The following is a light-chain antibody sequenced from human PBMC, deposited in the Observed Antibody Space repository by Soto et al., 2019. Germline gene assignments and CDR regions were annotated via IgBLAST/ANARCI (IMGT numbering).Light chain of an antibody. CDR3: QQAYSHPWT. CDR1: QGISGW. Sequence: DIQMTQSPSSVSASVGDRVTITCRASQGISGWLAWYQQKPGQAPKLLIYAASSLHTGVPSRFSGSGSGTDFTLTISSLQPEDFATYFCQQAYSHPWTFGQGTKVEI. V-gene: IGKV1-12*01. J-gene: IGKJ1*01. CDR2: AAS.